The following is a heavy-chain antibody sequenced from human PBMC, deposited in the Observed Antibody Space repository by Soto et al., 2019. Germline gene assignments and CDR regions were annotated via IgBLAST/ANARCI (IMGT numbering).Heavy chain of an antibody. V-gene: IGHV1-18*01. Sequence: GASVKAASKASRYSFTSDSIGWVRHSPGKGLEWMGWIGAYNGNRNYAQKFQGWVTMTRDTSTSTAYMELSRLRSDDTAVYYCARDRNDFWSGYPQYNYYYYGMDFWGQGTTVTAP. CDR3: ARDRNDFWSGYPQYNYYYYGMDF. D-gene: IGHD3-3*01. CDR1: RYSFTSDS. J-gene: IGHJ6*02. CDR2: IGAYNGNR.